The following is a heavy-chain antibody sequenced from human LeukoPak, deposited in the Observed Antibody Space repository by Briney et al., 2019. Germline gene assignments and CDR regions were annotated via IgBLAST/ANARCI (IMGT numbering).Heavy chain of an antibody. V-gene: IGHV3-30-3*01. CDR3: ARSSDHDYYGSGADYFDY. CDR2: ISYDGSNK. D-gene: IGHD3-10*01. CDR1: GFTFSSYA. Sequence: GGSLRLSCAASGFTFSSYAMHWVRQAPGKGLEWVAVISYDGSNKYYADSVKGRFTISRDNSKNTLYLQMNSLRAEDTAVYYCARSSDHDYYGSGADYFDYWGQGTLVTVSS. J-gene: IGHJ4*02.